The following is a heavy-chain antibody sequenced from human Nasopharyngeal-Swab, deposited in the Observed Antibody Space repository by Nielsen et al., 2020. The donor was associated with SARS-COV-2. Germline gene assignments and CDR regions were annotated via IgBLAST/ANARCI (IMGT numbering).Heavy chain of an antibody. CDR3: ARGPGSWYSLDY. Sequence: GGSPRLSCAASGLTFSRYWMSWVRQAPGKGLEWVANIKQDGSEKYYVDSVKGRFTISRDNAKNSLYLQMNSLRAEDTAVYYCARGPGSWYSLDYWGQGTLVTVSS. V-gene: IGHV3-7*01. J-gene: IGHJ4*02. D-gene: IGHD6-13*01. CDR2: IKQDGSEK. CDR1: GLTFSRYW.